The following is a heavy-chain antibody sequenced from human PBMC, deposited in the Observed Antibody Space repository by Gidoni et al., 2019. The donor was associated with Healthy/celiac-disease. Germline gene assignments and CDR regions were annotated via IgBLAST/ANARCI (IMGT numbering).Heavy chain of an antibody. J-gene: IGHJ4*02. CDR1: GGTFSSYA. V-gene: IGHV1-69*04. Sequence: QVQLVQSGAEVKKPGSSVKVSCKASGGTFSSYAISWVRQAPGQGLEWMGRIIPILGIANYAQKFQGRVTITADKSTSTAYMELSSLRSEDTAVYYCARGGYCTNGVCSSEYYFDYWGQGTLVTVSS. CDR3: ARGGYCTNGVCSSEYYFDY. CDR2: IIPILGIA. D-gene: IGHD2-8*01.